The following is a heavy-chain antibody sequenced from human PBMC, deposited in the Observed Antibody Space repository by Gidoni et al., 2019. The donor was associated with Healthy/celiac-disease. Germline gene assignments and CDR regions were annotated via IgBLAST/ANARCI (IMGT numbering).Heavy chain of an antibody. Sequence: EVQLVQSGAEVKKPGESLKISCKGSGYSFTSYWIGWVRQMPGKGLEWMGIIYPGDSDTRYSPSFQGQVTIAADKSISTAYLQWSSLKASDTAMYYCARRHRTAMALNDAFDIWGQGTMVTVSS. V-gene: IGHV5-51*01. CDR2: IYPGDSDT. J-gene: IGHJ3*02. CDR3: ARRHRTAMALNDAFDI. D-gene: IGHD5-18*01. CDR1: GYSFTSYW.